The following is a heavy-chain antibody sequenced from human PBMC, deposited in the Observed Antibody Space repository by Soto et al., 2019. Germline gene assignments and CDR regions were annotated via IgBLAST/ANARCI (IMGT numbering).Heavy chain of an antibody. D-gene: IGHD3-3*01. J-gene: IGHJ3*01. CDR2: INPDGSET. CDR3: ATGLTWSGT. CDR1: GYSISDYW. V-gene: IGHV3-7*03. Sequence: PGRSMSLSCVVSGYSISDYWTTWDRQAPGKGLECLANINPDGSETYYVESVKGRFTISRDNAKKSLFLQLNNLRVEDTAVYYCATGLTWSGTWCQGTMVTVSS.